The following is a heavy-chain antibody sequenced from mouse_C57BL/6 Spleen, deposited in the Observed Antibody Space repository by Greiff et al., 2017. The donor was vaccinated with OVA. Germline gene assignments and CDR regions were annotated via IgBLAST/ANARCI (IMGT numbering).Heavy chain of an antibody. V-gene: IGHV1-55*01. D-gene: IGHD2-1*01. Sequence: QVQLQQPGAELVKPGASVKMSCKASGYTFTSYWITWVKQRPGQGLEWIGDIYPGSGSTNYNEKFKSKATLTVDTSSSTAYMQLSSLTSEDSAVYYCARRGGNYVWCAYWGQGTLVTVSA. CDR1: GYTFTSYW. J-gene: IGHJ3*01. CDR2: IYPGSGST. CDR3: ARRGGNYVWCAY.